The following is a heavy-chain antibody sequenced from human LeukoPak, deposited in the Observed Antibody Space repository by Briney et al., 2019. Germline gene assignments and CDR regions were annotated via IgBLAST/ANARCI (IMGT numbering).Heavy chain of an antibody. D-gene: IGHD2-2*01. V-gene: IGHV1-2*02. CDR2: INPNSGGT. CDR3: ARDGPGVFQLLPRPYYYYYYMDV. J-gene: IGHJ6*03. Sequence: ASVKVSCKASGYTFTGYYMHWVRQAPGQGLEWMGWINPNSGGTNYAQKFQGRVTMTRDTSISTAYMELSRLRSDDTAVYYCARDGPGVFQLLPRPYYYYYYMDVWGKGTTVTISS. CDR1: GYTFTGYY.